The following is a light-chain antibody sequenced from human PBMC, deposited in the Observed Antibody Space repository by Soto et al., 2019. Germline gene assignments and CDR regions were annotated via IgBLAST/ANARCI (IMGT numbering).Light chain of an antibody. Sequence: DIQMTQSPSSLSASVGDRVTITCRASQDIRNYLAWYQQKPGKVPKLLIYAASTLQSGVPSRFSGSGSGTDFTLTISSLQPEDVASYYCEKYNSAPSLTFGGGTKVEIK. J-gene: IGKJ4*01. V-gene: IGKV1-27*01. CDR3: EKYNSAPSLT. CDR1: QDIRNY. CDR2: AAS.